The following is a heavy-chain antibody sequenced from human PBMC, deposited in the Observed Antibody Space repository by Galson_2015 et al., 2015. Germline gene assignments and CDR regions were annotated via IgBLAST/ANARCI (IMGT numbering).Heavy chain of an antibody. Sequence: SVKVSCKASGGTFGSYAISWVRQAPGQGLEWMGGIIPIFGTANYAQKFQGRVTITADESTSTAYMELSSLRSEDTAVYYCARAGWLRFAGFDYWGQGTLVTVSS. CDR1: GGTFGSYA. CDR2: IIPIFGTA. CDR3: ARAGWLRFAGFDY. J-gene: IGHJ4*02. D-gene: IGHD5-12*01. V-gene: IGHV1-69*13.